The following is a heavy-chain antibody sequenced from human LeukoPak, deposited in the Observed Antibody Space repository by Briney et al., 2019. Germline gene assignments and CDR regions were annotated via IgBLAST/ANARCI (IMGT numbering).Heavy chain of an antibody. Sequence: PGGSLRLSCAVAGITLSNYGMSWVRQAPGKGLEWVAVISGSGGGTNYADSVKGRFTISRDNPRNTLYLQMNSLRADDTAVYFCAKRGVVIRVILVGFHKEAYYFDSWGQGALVTVSS. CDR3: AKRGVVIRVILVGFHKEAYYFDS. J-gene: IGHJ4*02. D-gene: IGHD3-22*01. V-gene: IGHV3-23*01. CDR1: GITLSNYG. CDR2: ISGSGGGT.